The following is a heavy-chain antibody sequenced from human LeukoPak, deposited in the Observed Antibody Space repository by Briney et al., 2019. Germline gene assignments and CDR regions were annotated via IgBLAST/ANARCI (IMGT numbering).Heavy chain of an antibody. CDR2: ISRDGSST. Sequence: GGSLRLSCAASGFTFSSYWMHWVRQAPGKGLVWVSRISRDGSSTNYADPVKGRFTISRDNAKNSLYLQMNSLRAEDTAVYYCARVGSYQLLYYMDVWGKGTTVTVSS. D-gene: IGHD2-2*01. CDR1: GFTFSSYW. CDR3: ARVGSYQLLYYMDV. V-gene: IGHV3-74*01. J-gene: IGHJ6*03.